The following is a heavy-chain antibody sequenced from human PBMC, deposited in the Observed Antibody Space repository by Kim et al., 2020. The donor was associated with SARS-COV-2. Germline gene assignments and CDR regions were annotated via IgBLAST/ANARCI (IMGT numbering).Heavy chain of an antibody. D-gene: IGHD2-2*01. V-gene: IGHV3-30*18. Sequence: GGSLRLSCAASGFTFSSYGMHWVRQAPGKGLEWVAVISYDGSNKYYADSVKGRFTISRDNSKNTLYLQMNSLRAEDTAVYYCAKNLGTSRYYGMGVWGQGITVTVS. CDR2: ISYDGSNK. CDR3: AKNLGTSRYYGMGV. CDR1: GFTFSSYG. J-gene: IGHJ6*02.